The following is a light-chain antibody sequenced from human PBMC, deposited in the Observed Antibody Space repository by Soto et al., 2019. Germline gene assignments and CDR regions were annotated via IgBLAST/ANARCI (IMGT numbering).Light chain of an antibody. J-gene: IGLJ2*01. CDR1: SSNIGAGYD. V-gene: IGLV1-40*01. Sequence: QSVLTQPPSVSGAPVRRVTISCTGSSSNIGAGYDVHWYQQLPGTAPKLLIYGNSNRPSGVPDRFSGSKSGTSASLAITGLKAEDEADYYCQSYDSSLSVVFGGGTKLTVL. CDR3: QSYDSSLSVV. CDR2: GNS.